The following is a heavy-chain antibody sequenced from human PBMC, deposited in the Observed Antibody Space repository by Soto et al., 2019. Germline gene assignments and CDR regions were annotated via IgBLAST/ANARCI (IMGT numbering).Heavy chain of an antibody. J-gene: IGHJ4*02. CDR2: IHYSGST. V-gene: IGHV4-39*01. CDR3: ARHLGEGYFDY. Sequence: SETLSLTCTVSGDSISSSTYFWGWVRQPPGKGLEWIGSIHYSGSTYYNPSLKSRVTISVDTSKNHFSLKVSSVTAADTAVYYCARHLGEGYFDYWGQGTLVTVSS. CDR1: GDSISSSTYF.